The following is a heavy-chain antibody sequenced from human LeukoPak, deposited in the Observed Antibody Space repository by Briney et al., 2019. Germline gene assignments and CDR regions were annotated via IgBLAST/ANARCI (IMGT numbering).Heavy chain of an antibody. CDR2: ISSSRSNI. Sequence: PGGSLRLSCAVSGFTFSNYGMNWVRQGPGKGLEWVSYISSSRSNIDYADSVKGRFTISRDNAKNLLYLQINSLRAEDTAVYYCARGNPPYGDTPDYWGQGTLVTVSS. CDR3: ARGNPPYGDTPDY. D-gene: IGHD4-17*01. V-gene: IGHV3-48*01. J-gene: IGHJ4*02. CDR1: GFTFSNYG.